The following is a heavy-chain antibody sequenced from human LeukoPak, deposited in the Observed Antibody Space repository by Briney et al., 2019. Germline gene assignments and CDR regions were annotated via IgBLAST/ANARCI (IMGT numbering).Heavy chain of an antibody. CDR1: GGSISSSSYY. V-gene: IGHV4-39*01. CDR2: IYYSGST. Sequence: PSETLSLTCTVSGGSISSSSYYWGWIRQPPGKGLEWFGSIYYSGSTYYNPSLKSRVTISVDTSKNQFSLKLSSVTAADTAVYYCARYMVQGVSIDYWGQGTLVTVSS. D-gene: IGHD3-10*01. J-gene: IGHJ4*02. CDR3: ARYMVQGVSIDY.